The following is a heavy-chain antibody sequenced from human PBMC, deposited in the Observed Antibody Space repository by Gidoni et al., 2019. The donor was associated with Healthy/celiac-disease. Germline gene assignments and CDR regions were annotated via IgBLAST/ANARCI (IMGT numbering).Heavy chain of an antibody. CDR2: IKQDGSEK. Sequence: EVQQLESWGGLFQPGGSLRLSCSAPGFTFSSYWMSWVRQASGKGQEWVANIKQDGSEKYYVDSVKGRFTISRDNDKNSLYLQMNSLRAEDTAVYYCASPRITGTDGAFDIWGQGTMVTVSS. CDR1: GFTFSSYW. D-gene: IGHD1-20*01. V-gene: IGHV3-7*05. J-gene: IGHJ3*02. CDR3: ASPRITGTDGAFDI.